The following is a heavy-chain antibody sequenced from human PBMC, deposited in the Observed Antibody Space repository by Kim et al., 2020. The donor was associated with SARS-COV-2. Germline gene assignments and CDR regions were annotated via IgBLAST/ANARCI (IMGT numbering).Heavy chain of an antibody. D-gene: IGHD5-12*01. CDR3: ARGGTGVATDY. V-gene: IGHV4-30-2*05. CDR2: T. J-gene: IGHJ4*02. Sequence: TYYNPSLKRRVTLSVDTSKNQFSLKPGSVSAAETAVYYCARGGTGVATDYWGQGTLGTVSS.